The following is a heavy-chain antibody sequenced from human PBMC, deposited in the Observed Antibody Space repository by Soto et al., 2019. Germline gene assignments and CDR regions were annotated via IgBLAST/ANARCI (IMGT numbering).Heavy chain of an antibody. CDR3: ARDRRYLDSSGYTAGFAY. J-gene: IGHJ4*02. Sequence: GASVKVSCKASGGTFSSYAISWVRQAPGQGLEWMGGIIPIFGTANYAQKFQGRVTITADESTSTAYMELSSLRSEDTAVYYCARDRRYLDSSGYTAGFAYWGQGTLVNVSS. V-gene: IGHV1-69*13. CDR2: IIPIFGTA. D-gene: IGHD3-22*01. CDR1: GGTFSSYA.